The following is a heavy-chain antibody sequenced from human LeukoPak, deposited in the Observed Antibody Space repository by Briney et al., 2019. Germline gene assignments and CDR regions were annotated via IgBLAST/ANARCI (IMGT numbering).Heavy chain of an antibody. V-gene: IGHV1-69*05. D-gene: IGHD3-10*01. CDR1: GGTFSSYA. Sequence: SVKVSCKASGGTFSSYAISWVRQAPGQGLEWMGGIIPIFGTANYAQKFQGRVTITTDESTSTAYMELSSLRSEDTAVYYCARVRGSGSYYKGYYYYMDVWGKGTTVTVSS. J-gene: IGHJ6*03. CDR3: ARVRGSGSYYKGYYYYMDV. CDR2: IIPIFGTA.